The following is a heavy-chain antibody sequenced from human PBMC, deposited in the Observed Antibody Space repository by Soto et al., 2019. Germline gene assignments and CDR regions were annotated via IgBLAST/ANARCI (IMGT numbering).Heavy chain of an antibody. CDR3: ASLNFRVYNGYYYYYMDV. Sequence: QVQLVQSGAEVKKPGASVKVSCKASGYTFTSYDINWVRQATGQGLEWMGWMNPNSGNTGYAQKFQGRVTMTRNTSISTAYMELSSLRSEDTAVYYCASLNFRVYNGYYYYYMDVWGKGTTVTVSS. CDR1: GYTFTSYD. CDR2: MNPNSGNT. J-gene: IGHJ6*03. V-gene: IGHV1-8*01. D-gene: IGHD1-20*01.